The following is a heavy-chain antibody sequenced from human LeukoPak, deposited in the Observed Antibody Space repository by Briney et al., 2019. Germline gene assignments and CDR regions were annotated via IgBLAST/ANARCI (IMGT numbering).Heavy chain of an antibody. D-gene: IGHD3-10*01. CDR1: GGSISSSSYY. J-gene: IGHJ4*02. V-gene: IGHV4-39*01. CDR2: IYYSGST. Sequence: PSETLSLTCTVSGGSISSSSYYWGWIRQPPGKGLEWIGSIYYSGSTYYNPSLKSRVTISVDTSKNQFSLKLSSVTAADTAMYYCAPTRRGQEYFDYWGQGTLVTVSS. CDR3: APTRRGQEYFDY.